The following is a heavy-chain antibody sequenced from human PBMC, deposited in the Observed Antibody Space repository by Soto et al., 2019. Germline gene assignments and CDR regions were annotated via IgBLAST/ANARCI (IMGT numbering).Heavy chain of an antibody. Sequence: QVQLVESGGGEVQPGRSLTLSCAASGFTFSTYGMHWVRQTPGKGLEWVAVISYDGTNKFYSDSVKGRFTISRDNFKTTRTLQMNSRRADDTAVYSCAKERQSYGDYDYYCYCMDAWGRGTRVTVSS. CDR1: GFTFSTYG. CDR3: AKERQSYGDYDYYCYCMDA. J-gene: IGHJ6*02. V-gene: IGHV3-30*18. CDR2: ISYDGTNK. D-gene: IGHD4-17*01.